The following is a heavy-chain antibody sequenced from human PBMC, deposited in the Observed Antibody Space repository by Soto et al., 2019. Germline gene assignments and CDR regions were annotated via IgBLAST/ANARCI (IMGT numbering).Heavy chain of an antibody. J-gene: IGHJ4*02. Sequence: GGSLRLSCAASGFTFSTYSMNWVRQAPGKGLEWVSYISSSSSYIYYADSLKGRLTISRDNAKNSLYLQMYSLRAEDTAAYYCASSRGVGRIKHGVEFWGQGILVTVSS. CDR1: GFTFSTYS. D-gene: IGHD1-26*01. CDR3: ASSRGVGRIKHGVEF. CDR2: ISSSSSYI. V-gene: IGHV3-21*01.